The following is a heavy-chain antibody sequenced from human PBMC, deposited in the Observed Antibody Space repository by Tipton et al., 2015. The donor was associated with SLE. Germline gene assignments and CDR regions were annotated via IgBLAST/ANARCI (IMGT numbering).Heavy chain of an antibody. CDR1: GGSISSSSYY. CDR2: IYYSGST. D-gene: IGHD3-10*01. V-gene: IGHV4-39*01. J-gene: IGHJ3*02. CDR3: ARRITMVRGANDAFDI. Sequence: TLSLTCTVSGGSISSSSYYWGWIRQPPGKGLEWIGSIYYSGSTYYNPSLKSRVTISVDTSKNQLSLKLSSVTAADTAVYYCARRITMVRGANDAFDIWGQGTMVTVSS.